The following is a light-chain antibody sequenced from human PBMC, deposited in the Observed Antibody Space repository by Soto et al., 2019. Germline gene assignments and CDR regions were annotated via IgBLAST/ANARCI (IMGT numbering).Light chain of an antibody. CDR1: RRISSW. CDR2: DAS. V-gene: IGKV1-5*01. J-gene: IGKJ1*01. Sequence: DIQMTQSPSTLSASVGDRVTITCRASRRISSWLAWYQQQPGKAPKLLVYDASTLQSGVPSRFSVNVSGTEFTLTISMLQPEDLATYFCQQDNGYPWTFGQGTRVGIK. CDR3: QQDNGYPWT.